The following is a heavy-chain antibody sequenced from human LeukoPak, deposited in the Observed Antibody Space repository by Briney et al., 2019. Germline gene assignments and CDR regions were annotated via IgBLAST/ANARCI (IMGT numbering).Heavy chain of an antibody. CDR1: GYTFTSYG. CDR3: ARPQTNRSCRYRGGFWCEGGPIIAC. Sequence: GSVKVSCKASGYTFTSYGISWVRQAAGQELEGMGWISAYNCNTNYASKLHGKVTMTTDTSTKTAYMALRGLTSHGTAVYFFARPQTNRSCRYRGGFWCEGGPIIACWGQGTLVTVSS. J-gene: IGHJ4*02. D-gene: IGHD3-3*01. V-gene: IGHV1-18*01. CDR2: ISAYNCNT.